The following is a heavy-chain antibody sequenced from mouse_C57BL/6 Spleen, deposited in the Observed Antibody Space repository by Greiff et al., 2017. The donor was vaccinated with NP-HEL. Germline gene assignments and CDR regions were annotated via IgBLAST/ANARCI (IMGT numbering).Heavy chain of an antibody. CDR2: IWGVGST. CDR1: GFSLTSYG. J-gene: IGHJ3*01. V-gene: IGHV2-6*01. CDR3: ARELGQGFAY. D-gene: IGHD4-1*01. Sequence: VQLQQSGPGLVAPSQSLSITCTVSGFSLTSYGVDWVRQSPGKGLEWLGVIWGVGSTNYNSALKSRLSISKDNSKSQVFLKMNSLQTDDTAMYYCARELGQGFAYWGQGTLVTVSA.